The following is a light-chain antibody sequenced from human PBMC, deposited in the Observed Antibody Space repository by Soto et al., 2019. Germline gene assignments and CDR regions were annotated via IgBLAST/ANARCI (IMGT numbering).Light chain of an antibody. CDR1: QSVSSY. CDR2: GAS. V-gene: IGKV3-20*01. Sequence: ESVLTESPSTLSLSPGERATLSCRASQSVSSYLAWYQQKPGQAPRLLIYGASSRATGIPDRFSGSGSGTDFTLTISRLEPEDFAVYYCQQYGSSPPWTFGQGTKVDI. J-gene: IGKJ1*01. CDR3: QQYGSSPPWT.